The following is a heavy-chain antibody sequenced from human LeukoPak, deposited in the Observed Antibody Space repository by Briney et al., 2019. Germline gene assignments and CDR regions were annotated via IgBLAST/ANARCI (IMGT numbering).Heavy chain of an antibody. V-gene: IGHV3-15*07. CDR3: TTPNPGEAFDI. CDR1: GFTFSNAW. J-gene: IGHJ3*02. CDR2: IKSKTDGGTT. Sequence: TGGSLRLSCATSGFTFSNAWMNWVRQAPGKGLEWVGRIKSKTDGGTTDYAAPVKGRFTISRDDSKNTLYLQMNSLKTEDTAVYYCTTPNPGEAFDIWGQGTMVTVSS. D-gene: IGHD3-16*01.